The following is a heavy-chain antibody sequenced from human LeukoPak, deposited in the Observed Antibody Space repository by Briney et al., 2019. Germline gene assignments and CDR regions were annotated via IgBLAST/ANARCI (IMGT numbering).Heavy chain of an antibody. D-gene: IGHD3-22*01. CDR2: ISSSSSTI. Sequence: GGSLRLSCAAAGFTFSSYSMNWVRQAPGKGLEWVSYISSSSSTIYYADSVKGRFTISRDNAKNSLYLQMNCLRAEDTAVYYCARDYYDSSGYIDYWGQGTLVTVSS. CDR3: ARDYYDSSGYIDY. V-gene: IGHV3-48*01. J-gene: IGHJ4*02. CDR1: GFTFSSYS.